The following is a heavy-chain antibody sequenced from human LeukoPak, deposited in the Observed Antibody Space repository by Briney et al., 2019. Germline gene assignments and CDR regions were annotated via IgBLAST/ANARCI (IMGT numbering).Heavy chain of an antibody. J-gene: IGHJ4*02. CDR1: GFIFSDSA. V-gene: IGHV3-73*01. D-gene: IGHD4-23*01. Sequence: GGSLKLSCVASGFIFSDSAMHWVRQASGKGLEWVGRIRSKADTYATAYAASVKGRFTISRDDSKNTAYLQMNSLKTEDTAVYYCSRLDYGGNSGFDCWGQGTLVTVSS. CDR3: SRLDYGGNSGFDC. CDR2: IRSKADTYAT.